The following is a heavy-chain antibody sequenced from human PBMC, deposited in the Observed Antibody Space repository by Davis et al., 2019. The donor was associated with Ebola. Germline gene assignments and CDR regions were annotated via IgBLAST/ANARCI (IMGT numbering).Heavy chain of an antibody. D-gene: IGHD2-15*01. CDR2: IYYSGST. J-gene: IGHJ4*02. CDR3: ARRYCSGGSCYYGY. Sequence: SETLSLTCAVYGGSFSGYYWSWIRQPPGKGLEWIGSIYYSGSTNYNPSLKSRVTISVDTSKNQFSLKLSSVTAADTAVYYCARRYCSGGSCYYGYWGQGTLITVSS. V-gene: IGHV4-59*01. CDR1: GGSFSGYY.